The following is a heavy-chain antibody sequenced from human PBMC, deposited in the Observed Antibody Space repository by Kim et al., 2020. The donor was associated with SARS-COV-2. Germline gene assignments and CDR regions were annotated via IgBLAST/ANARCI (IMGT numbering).Heavy chain of an antibody. J-gene: IGHJ4*02. V-gene: IGHV6-1*01. Sequence: KSRITINPDTSKNQFSLQLNSVTPEDTAVYYCARTVGYCSSTSCYSPFDYWGQGTLVTVSS. D-gene: IGHD2-2*01. CDR3: ARTVGYCSSTSCYSPFDY.